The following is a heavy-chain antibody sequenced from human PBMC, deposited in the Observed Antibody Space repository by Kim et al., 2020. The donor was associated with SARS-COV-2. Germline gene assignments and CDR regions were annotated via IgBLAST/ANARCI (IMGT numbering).Heavy chain of an antibody. D-gene: IGHD6-6*01. CDR1: GYNFTNYW. Sequence: GESLKISCEGSGYNFTNYWIGWVRRMPGKGLEWMGIIYPADSDIRYSPSFQGQVTISVDKSITTAYLQWRSLKASDTAMYYCARLWRGSKYSSSGGLDVWGQGTTVSDSS. V-gene: IGHV5-51*01. CDR3: ARLWRGSKYSSSGGLDV. J-gene: IGHJ6*01. CDR2: IYPADSDI.